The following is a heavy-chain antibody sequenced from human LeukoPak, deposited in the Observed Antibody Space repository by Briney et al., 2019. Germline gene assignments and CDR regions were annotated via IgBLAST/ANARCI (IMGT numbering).Heavy chain of an antibody. CDR3: ARAHRTYYYDNRWDAFDF. J-gene: IGHJ3*01. D-gene: IGHD3-22*01. CDR2: IYYSGST. Sequence: SETLSLTCTVSGGSISSGGYYWSWIRQHPGKGLEWIGYIYYSGSTYYNPSLKSRVTISVDTSKNQFSLKLSSVTAADTAVYYCARAHRTYYYDNRWDAFDFWGQGTMVTVSS. V-gene: IGHV4-31*03. CDR1: GGSISSGGYY.